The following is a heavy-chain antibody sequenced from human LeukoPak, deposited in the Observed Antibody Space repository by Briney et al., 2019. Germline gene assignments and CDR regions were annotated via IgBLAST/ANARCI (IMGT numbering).Heavy chain of an antibody. CDR1: GFTFDDYA. Sequence: GRSLRLSCAASGFTFDDYAMHWVRQAPGKGLEWVSGISWNSGSIGYADSVKGRFTISRDNAKNSLYLQMNSLRAEDTAVYYCARHRFGGIAAAGSYLDYWGQGTLVTVSS. D-gene: IGHD6-13*01. CDR3: ARHRFGGIAAAGSYLDY. V-gene: IGHV3-9*01. CDR2: ISWNSGSI. J-gene: IGHJ4*02.